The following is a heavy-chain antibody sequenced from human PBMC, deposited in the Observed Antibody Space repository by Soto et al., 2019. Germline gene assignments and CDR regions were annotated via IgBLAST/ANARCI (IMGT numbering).Heavy chain of an antibody. D-gene: IGHD2-2*01. CDR3: ARDRDCSSTSCYGMDV. Sequence: TGGSLRLSCAASGFTFSSYAMHWVRQAPGKGLEWVAVISYDGSNKYYADSVKGRFTISRDNSKNTLYLQMNSLRAEDTAVYYCARDRDCSSTSCYGMDVWGQGTTVTVSS. CDR2: ISYDGSNK. CDR1: GFTFSSYA. V-gene: IGHV3-30-3*01. J-gene: IGHJ6*02.